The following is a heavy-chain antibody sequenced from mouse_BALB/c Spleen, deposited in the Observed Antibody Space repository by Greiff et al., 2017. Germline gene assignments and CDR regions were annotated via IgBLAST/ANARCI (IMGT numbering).Heavy chain of an antibody. CDR2: ISSGSSTI. CDR1: GFTFSSFG. V-gene: IGHV5-17*02. Sequence: EVMLVESGGGLVQPGGSRKLSCAASGFTFSSFGMHWVRQAPEKGLEWVAYISSGSSTIYYADTVKGRFTISRDNPKNTLFLQMTSLRSEDTAMYYCARSSEDEDAMDYWGQGTSVTVSS. J-gene: IGHJ4*01. CDR3: ARSSEDEDAMDY.